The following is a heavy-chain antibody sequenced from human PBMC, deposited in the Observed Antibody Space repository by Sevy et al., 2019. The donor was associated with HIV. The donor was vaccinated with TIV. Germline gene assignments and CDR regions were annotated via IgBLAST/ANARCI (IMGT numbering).Heavy chain of an antibody. CDR3: RTDPIIVLLVTDGMDV. CDR2: IKSKHDGGTI. D-gene: IGHD2-8*02. V-gene: IGHV3-15*01. CDR1: GFSFSHAW. Sequence: GGSLRLSCAASGFSFSHAWMTWVRQAPGKGLEWVGRIKSKHDGGTIDYAAPVKGRFTISRDDSKNTLYLQMNSLKTEDTAVYYCRTDPIIVLLVTDGMDVWGQGTTVTVS. J-gene: IGHJ6*02.